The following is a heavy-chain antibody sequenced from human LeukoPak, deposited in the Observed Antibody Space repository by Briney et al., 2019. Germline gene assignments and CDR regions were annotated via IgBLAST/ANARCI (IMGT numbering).Heavy chain of an antibody. V-gene: IGHV3-7*01. CDR2: INQDESAK. CDR1: GFTFSRYW. D-gene: IGHD5-24*01. CDR3: AKLLRDATIYGF. Sequence: GGCLRLSCAASGFTFSRYWMSWVRQAPGKGLEWVASINQDESAKFYMDSVKGRFTISRDNAKNSLFLQMNSLRAEDTAFYYCAKLLRDATIYGFWGHGALVTVSS. J-gene: IGHJ4*01.